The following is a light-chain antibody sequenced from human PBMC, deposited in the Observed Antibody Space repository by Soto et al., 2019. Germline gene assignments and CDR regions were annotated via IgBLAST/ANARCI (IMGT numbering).Light chain of an antibody. CDR2: GAS. CDR3: QQRSNWPPWT. J-gene: IGKJ1*01. CDR1: QSVSSSY. Sequence: VVLTQSPATLSLSPGERATLSCRASQSVSSSYLAWYQQKPGQAPRLLIYGASNRATGIPARFSGSGSGTDFTLTISSLEPEDFAVYYCQQRSNWPPWTFGQRTKV. V-gene: IGKV3-11*01.